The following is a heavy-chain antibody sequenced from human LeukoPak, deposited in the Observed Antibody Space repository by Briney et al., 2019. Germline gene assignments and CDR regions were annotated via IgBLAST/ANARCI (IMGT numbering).Heavy chain of an antibody. CDR2: ISAYNGNT. CDR1: GYTFTSYG. D-gene: IGHD6-13*01. J-gene: IGHJ4*02. V-gene: IGHV1-18*01. CDR3: ARDWHSSSWYAY. Sequence: ASVTVSCKASGYTFTSYGISWVRQAPGQGLEWMGWISAYNGNTNYAQKLQGRVTMTTGTSTSTAYMELRSLRSDDTAVYYCARDWHSSSWYAYWGQGTLVTVSS.